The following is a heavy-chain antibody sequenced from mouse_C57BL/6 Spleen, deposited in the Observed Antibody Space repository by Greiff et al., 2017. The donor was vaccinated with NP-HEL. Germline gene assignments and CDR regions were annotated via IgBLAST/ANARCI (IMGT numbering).Heavy chain of an antibody. J-gene: IGHJ2*01. CDR1: GYTFTSYW. D-gene: IGHD2-3*01. CDR2: IDPSDSET. CDR3: AREKDGYYSYYFDD. V-gene: IGHV1-52*01. Sequence: QVQLQQPGAELVRPGSSVKLSCKASGYTFTSYWMHWVKQRPIQGLEWIGNIDPSDSETHYNQKFKDKATLTVDKSSSTAYMQLSSLTSEDSAVYYCAREKDGYYSYYFDDWGQGTTLTVSS.